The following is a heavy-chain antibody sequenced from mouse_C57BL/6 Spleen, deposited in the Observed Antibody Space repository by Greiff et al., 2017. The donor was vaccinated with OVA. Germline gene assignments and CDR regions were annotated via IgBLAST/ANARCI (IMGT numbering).Heavy chain of an antibody. CDR2: IHPNSGST. CDR1: GYTFTSYW. J-gene: IGHJ1*03. CDR3: ARTGDWYFDV. V-gene: IGHV1-64*01. Sequence: QVQLQQSGAELVKPGASVKLSCKASGYTFTSYWMHWVKQRPGQGLEWIGMIHPNSGSTNYNEKFKSKATLTVEKSSSTAYMQLSSLTSEDSAVYYCARTGDWYFDVWGTGTTVTVSS.